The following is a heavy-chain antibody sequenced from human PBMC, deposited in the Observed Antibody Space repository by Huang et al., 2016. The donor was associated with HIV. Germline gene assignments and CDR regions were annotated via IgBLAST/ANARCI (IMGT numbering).Heavy chain of an antibody. J-gene: IGHJ6*02. CDR1: GFTFNSYG. CDR3: SRDDFWSGYSDYYGLDV. D-gene: IGHD3-3*01. CDR2: ISGRGGNT. Sequence: EVQLLESGGGLVQPGGSLRLSCAASGFTFNSYGMSWVRQVLGKGLDGVSSISGRGGNTYYADSVKGRFTSSRDNSKNTLFLQMSGLRAEDTAVYYCSRDDFWSGYSDYYGLDVWGQGTTVTVSS. V-gene: IGHV3-23*01.